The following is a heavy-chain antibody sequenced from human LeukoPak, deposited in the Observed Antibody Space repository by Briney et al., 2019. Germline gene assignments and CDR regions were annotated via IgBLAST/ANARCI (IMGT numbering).Heavy chain of an antibody. CDR3: AKVGWELRDAFDI. J-gene: IGHJ3*02. V-gene: IGHV3-23*01. D-gene: IGHD1-26*01. Sequence: GGSLRLSCAASGFTFSSYAMSWVRQAPGKGLEWVSAISGSGGSKYYADSVKGRFTISRDNSKNTLYLQMNSLRADDTAVYYCAKVGWELRDAFDIWGQGTMVTVSS. CDR1: GFTFSSYA. CDR2: ISGSGGSK.